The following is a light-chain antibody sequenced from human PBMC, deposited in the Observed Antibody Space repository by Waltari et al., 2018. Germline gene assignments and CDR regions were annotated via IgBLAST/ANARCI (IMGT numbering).Light chain of an antibody. CDR3: QQTYSTPWT. J-gene: IGKJ1*01. CDR1: QGIITY. CDR2: SAS. V-gene: IGKV1-39*01. Sequence: DIQMTQSPSFLSASVGDRITITCRASQGIITYLNWYQQTPGKAPKVLIYSASTLQSGGPLRFSGTGSGTNFTLTISSLQPEDFATYSCQQTYSTPWTFGQGTKVELK.